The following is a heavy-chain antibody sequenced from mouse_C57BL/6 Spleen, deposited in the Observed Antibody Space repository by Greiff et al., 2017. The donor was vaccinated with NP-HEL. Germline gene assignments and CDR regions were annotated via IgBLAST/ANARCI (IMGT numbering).Heavy chain of an antibody. CDR2: IYPGDGDT. D-gene: IGHD1-1*01. J-gene: IGHJ2*01. Sequence: LVESGAELVKPGASVKISCKASGYAFSSYWMNWVKQRPGKGLEWIGQIYPGDGDTNYNGKFKGKATLTADKSSSTAYMQRSSLTSEDSAVYVCARAGTTVNFDDWGQGTTLTVSS. V-gene: IGHV1-80*01. CDR1: GYAFSSYW. CDR3: ARAGTTVNFDD.